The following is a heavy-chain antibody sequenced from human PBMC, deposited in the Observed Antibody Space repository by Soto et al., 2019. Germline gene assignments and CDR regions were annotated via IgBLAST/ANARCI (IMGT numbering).Heavy chain of an antibody. CDR3: ARSYCSGGSCWGDDAFDI. J-gene: IGHJ3*02. Sequence: GGSLRLSCAASGFTFSSYWMHWVRQAPGKGLVWVSRINSDGSSTSYADSVKGRFTISRDNAKNTLYLQMNSLRAEDTAVYYCARSYCSGGSCWGDDAFDIWGQGTMVTVS. V-gene: IGHV3-74*01. D-gene: IGHD2-15*01. CDR1: GFTFSSYW. CDR2: INSDGSST.